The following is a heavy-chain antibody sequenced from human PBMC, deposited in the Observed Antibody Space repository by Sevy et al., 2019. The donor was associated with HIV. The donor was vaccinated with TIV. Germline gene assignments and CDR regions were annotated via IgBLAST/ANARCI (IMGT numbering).Heavy chain of an antibody. J-gene: IGHJ6*02. CDR1: GFTFSTYD. D-gene: IGHD3-16*01. V-gene: IGHV3-30*18. CDR3: AKNRPPGGSYFSRHGMDV. CDR2: ISHDGSYR. Sequence: GGSLRLSCAASGFTFSTYDMHWVRQAPGKGLEWVASISHDGSYRYYADSVRGRFSMSRDNSNNIMYLQMNGLSIEDTALYYCAKNRPPGGSYFSRHGMDVWGRGTTVTVSS.